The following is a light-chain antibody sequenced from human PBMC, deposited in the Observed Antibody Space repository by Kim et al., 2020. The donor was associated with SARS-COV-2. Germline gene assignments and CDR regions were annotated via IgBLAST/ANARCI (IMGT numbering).Light chain of an antibody. CDR2: DVS. V-gene: IGLV2-14*04. J-gene: IGLJ3*02. Sequence: GRAITISCTGTSSDVSGYNYVSWYQQHPGKAPKLMIYDVSKRPSGVSNRFSGSQSGNTASLTISGLQAEDEADYYCSSYTTSNTWVFGGGTQLTVL. CDR3: SSYTTSNTWV. CDR1: SSDVSGYNY.